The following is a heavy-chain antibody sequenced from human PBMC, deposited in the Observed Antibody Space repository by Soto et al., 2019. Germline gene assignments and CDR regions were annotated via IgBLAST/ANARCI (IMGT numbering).Heavy chain of an antibody. V-gene: IGHV3-13*01. CDR3: ARFGSWSSHYYYYGMDV. Sequence: EVQLVESGGGLVQPGGSLRLSCAASGFTFSSYDMHWVRQATGKGLEWVSAIGTAGDTYYPGSVKGRFTISRENAKNSLYLQMNSLRAEDTAVYYCARFGSWSSHYYYYGMDVWGQGTTVTVSS. CDR2: IGTAGDT. CDR1: GFTFSSYD. J-gene: IGHJ6*02. D-gene: IGHD3-10*01.